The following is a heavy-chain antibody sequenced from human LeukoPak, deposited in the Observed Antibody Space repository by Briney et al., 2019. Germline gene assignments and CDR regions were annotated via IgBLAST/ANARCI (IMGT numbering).Heavy chain of an antibody. CDR3: AKDMNTVTTTFDY. CDR2: ISNDATKK. Sequence: GRSLTLSCAASGFTFSTYAMHWVRQAPGKGLEWVAVISNDATKKYYADSVKGRSTISRDNSESTLYLQMNSLRAEDTAVYYCAKDMNTVTTTFDYRGQGTLVTVSS. D-gene: IGHD4-17*01. J-gene: IGHJ4*02. V-gene: IGHV3-30*18. CDR1: GFTFSTYA.